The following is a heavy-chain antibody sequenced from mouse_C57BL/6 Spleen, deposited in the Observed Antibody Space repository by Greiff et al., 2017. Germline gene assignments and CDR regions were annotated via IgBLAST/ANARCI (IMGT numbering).Heavy chain of an antibody. V-gene: IGHV14-3*01. CDR3: AYDGYYGFDY. CDR2: IDPANGNT. CDR1: GFNIKYTY. Sequence: EVQLQQSVAELVRPGASVKLSCTASGFNIKYTYMHWVKQRPEQGLEWIGRIDPANGNTKYAPKFQGKATITADTSSNTAYLQLSSLTSEDTAIYYCAYDGYYGFDYWGQGTTLTVSS. D-gene: IGHD2-3*01. J-gene: IGHJ2*01.